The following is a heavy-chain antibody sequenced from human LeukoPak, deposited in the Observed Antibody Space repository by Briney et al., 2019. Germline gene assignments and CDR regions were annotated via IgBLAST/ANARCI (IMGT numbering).Heavy chain of an antibody. D-gene: IGHD6-13*01. CDR1: GFTLSSHA. CDR2: ISGSGGST. Sequence: PGGSLRLSCAAAGFTLSSHAMSSVRQAPGKGREWVSAISGSGGSTYYAASVKGRFTISRDNSKNTPYLQMNSLRAEDTAVYYCATMGSAAAGPIDYWGQGTLVTVSS. CDR3: ATMGSAAAGPIDY. J-gene: IGHJ4*02. V-gene: IGHV3-23*01.